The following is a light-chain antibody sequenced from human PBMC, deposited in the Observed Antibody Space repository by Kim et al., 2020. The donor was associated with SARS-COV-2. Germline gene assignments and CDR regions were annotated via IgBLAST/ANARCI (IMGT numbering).Light chain of an antibody. CDR2: GAS. CDR3: QQYYSTPIT. V-gene: IGKV4-1*01. Sequence: ATINCRSSKSVLTSLNNKNHLAWYQQKPGQPPKLLIYGASTRESGVPDRFSGGGSGTDFTLTISSLQAEDVAVYSCQQYYSTPITFGQGTRLEIK. CDR1: KSVLTSLNNKNH. J-gene: IGKJ5*01.